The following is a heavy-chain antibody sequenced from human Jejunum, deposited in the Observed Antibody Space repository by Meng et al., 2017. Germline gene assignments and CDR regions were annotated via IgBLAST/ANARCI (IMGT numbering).Heavy chain of an antibody. V-gene: IGHV3-23*01. CDR1: GFTFNTYA. CDR3: ATYLQRGAFDF. Sequence: GGSLRLSCAASGFTFNTYAMRWVRQASGKALEWVSVVGSDGNNIHYADSVRGRFTISRDNSYNTLYLQMNSLRAEDTAVYYCATYLQRGAFDFWGQGTLVTVSS. J-gene: IGHJ4*02. D-gene: IGHD2-21*01. CDR2: VGSDGNNI.